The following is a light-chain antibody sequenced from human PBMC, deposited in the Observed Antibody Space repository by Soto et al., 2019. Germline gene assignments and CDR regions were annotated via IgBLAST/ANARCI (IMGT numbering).Light chain of an antibody. Sequence: MQMTHCPSTLSSSVGYRVTITCRASQSISSWLDWYQQKTGKATKLMIYDASSLESGVPSRFSGSGSGKEFPITITSLQPDDFATYYCHQYNTYPWTFGQAPKVAIK. V-gene: IGKV1-5*01. CDR2: DAS. CDR3: HQYNTYPWT. J-gene: IGKJ1*01. CDR1: QSISSW.